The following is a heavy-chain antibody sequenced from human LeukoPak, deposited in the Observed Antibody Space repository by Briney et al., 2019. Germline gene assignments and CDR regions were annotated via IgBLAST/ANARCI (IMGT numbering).Heavy chain of an antibody. J-gene: IGHJ4*02. CDR2: INSSGGST. CDR3: ARSWTGYNSGCDY. D-gene: IGHD6-19*01. Sequence: GASVKVSCKASGYSFTSYYMHWVRQAPGQGLEWMGIINSSGGSTTYAQKFQGRVTMTRDTSTRTVYMELSSLRFEDTAMYYCARSWTGYNSGCDYWGQGTLVTVSS. V-gene: IGHV1-46*01. CDR1: GYSFTSYY.